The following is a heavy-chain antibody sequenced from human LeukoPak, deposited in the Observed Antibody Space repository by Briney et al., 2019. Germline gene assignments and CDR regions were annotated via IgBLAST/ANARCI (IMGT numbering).Heavy chain of an antibody. CDR3: ARVDTSMDWFDP. Sequence: PSETLSLTCTVSDGSINGYYWSWIRRPAGKGLEWIGRMYTSGSTNYSPSLKSRVTMSVDTSMKQFSLRVSSVTAADTAVYYCARVDTSMDWFDPWGQGTLVTVSS. J-gene: IGHJ5*02. V-gene: IGHV4-4*07. CDR2: MYTSGST. D-gene: IGHD5-18*01. CDR1: DGSINGYY.